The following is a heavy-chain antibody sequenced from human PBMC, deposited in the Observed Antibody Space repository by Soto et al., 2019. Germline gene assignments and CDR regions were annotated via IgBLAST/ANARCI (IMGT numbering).Heavy chain of an antibody. CDR1: GYTFNDYE. V-gene: IGHV1-8*02. D-gene: IGHD2-2*01. J-gene: IGHJ5*02. CDR3: ARIAMPARPRWYNWFDP. Sequence: QEQLVQSAAEVKKPGASVKVSCMTSGYTFNDYEINWVRQATGQGLEWIGWMNPNSGETGYAQRFQGRVAMTTNSSLSTAYLELRSLPSNDTAVYYCARIAMPARPRWYNWFDPWGQGTLVTVSS. CDR2: MNPNSGET.